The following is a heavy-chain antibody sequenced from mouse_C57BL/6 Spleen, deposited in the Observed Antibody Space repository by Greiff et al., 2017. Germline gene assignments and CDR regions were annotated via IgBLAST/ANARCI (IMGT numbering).Heavy chain of an antibody. V-gene: IGHV1-62-2*01. CDR1: GYTFTEST. Sequence: QVQLQQSGAELVKPGASVKLSCKASGYTFTESTMHWVKQRPGQGLEWIGRFYPGSGSIKYNEKFKVKATLTADKSSSTAYMELSRLTSEDSAVDFCARHEACYDSSHVDYWGQGTTLTVSS. CDR3: ARHEACYDSSHVDY. J-gene: IGHJ2*01. D-gene: IGHD1-1*01. CDR2: FYPGSGSI.